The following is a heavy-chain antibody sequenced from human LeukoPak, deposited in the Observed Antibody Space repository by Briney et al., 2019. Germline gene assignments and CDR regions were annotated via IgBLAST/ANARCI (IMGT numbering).Heavy chain of an antibody. CDR3: AKDDDWGRYKH. CDR1: GFTFSSHG. J-gene: IGHJ1*01. CDR2: ISPSGGIT. Sequence: GGSLRLSCAASGFTFSSHGMNWVPQAPGKGLEWVSGISPSGGITYYTDSVKGRFTISRDNSKNTQSLQMNSLRAEDTAVYYCAKDDDWGRYKHWGQGTLVTVSS. V-gene: IGHV3-23*01. D-gene: IGHD7-27*01.